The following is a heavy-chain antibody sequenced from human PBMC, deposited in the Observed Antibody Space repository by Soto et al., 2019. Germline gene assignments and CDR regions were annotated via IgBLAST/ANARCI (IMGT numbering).Heavy chain of an antibody. Sequence: QVQLVESGGGVVQPGRSLRLSCAASGFTFSSCGMHWVRQAPGKGLEWVALILSEGRNGYYAGSVKGRFTISRDNSKNAHYLQMNSLRADDTDVYYCVKDPPNYYETDCYFRRTAFDVWGQGTMVTVSS. CDR3: VKDPPNYYETDCYFRRTAFDV. J-gene: IGHJ3*01. D-gene: IGHD3-22*01. CDR1: GFTFSSCG. CDR2: ILSEGRNG. V-gene: IGHV3-30*18.